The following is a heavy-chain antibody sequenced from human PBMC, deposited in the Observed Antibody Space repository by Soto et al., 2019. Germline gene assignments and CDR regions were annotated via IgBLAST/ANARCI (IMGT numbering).Heavy chain of an antibody. CDR1: GFTFSSYG. V-gene: IGHV3-30*18. CDR3: AKDRRSSWKNYYYGMDV. D-gene: IGHD6-13*01. CDR2: ISYDGSNK. J-gene: IGHJ6*02. Sequence: PGGSVRLSCAASGFTFSSYGMHWVRQAPGKGLEWVAVISYDGSNKYYADSVKGRFTISRDNSKNTLYLQMNSLRAEDTAVYYCAKDRRSSWKNYYYGMDVWGQGTTVTVSS.